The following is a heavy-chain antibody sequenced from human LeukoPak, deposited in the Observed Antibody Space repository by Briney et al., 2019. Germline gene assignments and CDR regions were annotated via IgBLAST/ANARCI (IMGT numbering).Heavy chain of an antibody. CDR2: ISAYNGNT. CDR1: GYTFTGYY. D-gene: IGHD3-22*01. CDR3: ARDLKVQILIDAYYYYGMDV. V-gene: IGHV1-18*04. Sequence: ASVKVSCKPSGYTFTGYYMHWVRQAPGQGLEWMGWISAYNGNTNYAQKPQGRVTMTTDTSTSTAYMELRSLRSDDTAVYYCARDLKVQILIDAYYYYGMDVWGQGTTVTVSS. J-gene: IGHJ6*02.